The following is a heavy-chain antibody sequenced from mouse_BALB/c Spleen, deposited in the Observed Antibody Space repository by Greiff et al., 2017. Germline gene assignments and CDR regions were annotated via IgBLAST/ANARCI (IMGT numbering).Heavy chain of an antibody. V-gene: IGHV5-17*02. D-gene: IGHD3-3*01. Sequence: EVQLVESGGGLVQPGGSRKLSCAASGFTFSSFGMHWVRQAPEKGLEWVAYISSGSSTIYYADTVKGRFTISRDNPKNTLFLQMTSLRSEDTAMYYCARFRDARSYWYFDVWGAGTTVTVSS. J-gene: IGHJ1*01. CDR1: GFTFSSFG. CDR2: ISSGSSTI. CDR3: ARFRDARSYWYFDV.